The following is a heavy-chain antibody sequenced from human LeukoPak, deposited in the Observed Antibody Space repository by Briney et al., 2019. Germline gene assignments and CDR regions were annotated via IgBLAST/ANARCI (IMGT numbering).Heavy chain of an antibody. D-gene: IGHD3-22*01. Sequence: PSETLSLTWTVAGGSISSSSYYWGWIRQPPGKGLEWIGSIYYSGSTCYNPSLKSPVTISVDTSKNQFSLKLSSVTAADTAVYYCARCKKNNYDSSGYHGDWFDPWGQGTLVTVSS. CDR3: ARCKKNNYDSSGYHGDWFDP. CDR1: GGSISSSSYY. J-gene: IGHJ5*02. CDR2: IYYSGST. V-gene: IGHV4-39*01.